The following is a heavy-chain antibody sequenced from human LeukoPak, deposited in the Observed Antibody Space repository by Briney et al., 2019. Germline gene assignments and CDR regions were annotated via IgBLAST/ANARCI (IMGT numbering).Heavy chain of an antibody. D-gene: IGHD4-17*01. CDR3: VRVRHGDYFDY. CDR2: TRNKPNGYTT. CDR1: WFIIRDHY. Sequence: GGSLRLSCAASWFIIRDHYKDWVRQAPGKGLEWVGRTRNKPNGYTTDYGTSVKGRFIVSRDDSENSLYLQMNGLKTEDRHVYYCVRVRHGDYFDYWGQGTLVTVSS. J-gene: IGHJ4*02. V-gene: IGHV3-72*01.